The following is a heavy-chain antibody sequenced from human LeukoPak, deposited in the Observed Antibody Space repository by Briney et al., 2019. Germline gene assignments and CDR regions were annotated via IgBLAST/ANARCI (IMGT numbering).Heavy chain of an antibody. D-gene: IGHD6-19*01. Sequence: GGSLRLSCAASGFTFSNSAMSWVRQAPGKGLEWVSTLSGSGITTYYADSVKGRFTISRDNSKNKLYLQMNSLRAEDTDVYYCAKGIYSSGWSYFDYWGHGTLVTVSS. J-gene: IGHJ4*01. CDR1: GFTFSNSA. CDR2: LSGSGITT. CDR3: AKGIYSSGWSYFDY. V-gene: IGHV3-23*01.